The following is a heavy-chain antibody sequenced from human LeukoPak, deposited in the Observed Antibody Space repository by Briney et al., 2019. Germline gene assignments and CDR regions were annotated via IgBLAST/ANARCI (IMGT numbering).Heavy chain of an antibody. J-gene: IGHJ4*02. V-gene: IGHV3-53*01. CDR1: GFTFSSDY. CDR2: INSGGRT. Sequence: GGSPRLSCAASGFTFSSDYMTWVRQAPGKGLEWVSLINSGGRTYYADSVKGRFTISRDNPKNTVYLQMNSLRAEDTAVYYCAKGEQDYWGQGTLVTVSS. D-gene: IGHD1/OR15-1a*01. CDR3: AKGEQDY.